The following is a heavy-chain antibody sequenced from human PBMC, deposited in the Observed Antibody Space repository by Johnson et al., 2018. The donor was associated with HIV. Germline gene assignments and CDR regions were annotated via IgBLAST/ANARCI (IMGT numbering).Heavy chain of an antibody. J-gene: IGHJ3*02. CDR1: GFTFDDYA. V-gene: IGHV3-9*01. CDR3: ARSVNAGRPFDI. Sequence: VQLVESGGGLVQPGRSLRLSCAASGFTFDDYAMHWVRQAPGKGLEWVSGINWNGDSTGYADSVKGRFTISRDNAKNSLYLQMNNLRAEDTALYYCARSVNAGRPFDIWGQGTLVTVSS. D-gene: IGHD2-8*01. CDR2: INWNGDST.